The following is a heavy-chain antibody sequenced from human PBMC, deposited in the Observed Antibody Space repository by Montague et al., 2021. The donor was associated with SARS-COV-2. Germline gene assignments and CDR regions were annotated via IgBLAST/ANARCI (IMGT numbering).Heavy chain of an antibody. CDR2: XDWDDDK. J-gene: IGHJ4*02. CDR3: ARSYYDILTAYYTPFDY. V-gene: IGHV2-70*04. D-gene: IGHD3-9*01. CDR1: GFSLSTSGMR. Sequence: PALVKPTQTLTLTCTFSGFSLSTSGMRASWIRQPPGKAPEWLARXDWDDDKFYSTPLKTRLTISKDTSKNQVVLTMTNMDPVDTATYYCARSYYDILTAYYTPFDYWGQGTLVTVSS.